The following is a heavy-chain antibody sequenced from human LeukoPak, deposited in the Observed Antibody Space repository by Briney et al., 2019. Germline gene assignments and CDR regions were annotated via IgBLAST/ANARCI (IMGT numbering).Heavy chain of an antibody. CDR3: ARLGKGVYGDFLDRYAFDI. J-gene: IGHJ3*02. CDR1: GYTCTVYY. Sequence: ASVKVSCKASGYTCTVYYIHWVRQAPGQGPEWMGWINPNSGGTNYAQKFQGRVTMTTDTSISTAYMELSRLRSDDTAVYYCARLGKGVYGDFLDRYAFDICGQETMVTDSS. CDR2: INPNSGGT. V-gene: IGHV1-2*02. D-gene: IGHD4-17*01.